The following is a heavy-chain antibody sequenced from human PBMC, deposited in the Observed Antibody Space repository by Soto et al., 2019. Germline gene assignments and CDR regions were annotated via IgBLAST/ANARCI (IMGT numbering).Heavy chain of an antibody. CDR1: GFTFSSHG. J-gene: IGHJ2*01. CDR2: IGTTTDSM. V-gene: IGHV3-48*02. CDR3: ARPAAGSYWYFDL. Sequence: PGGSLRLSCAASGFTFSSHGMNWVRKAPRKGLEWVSYIGTTTDSMFYADSVKGRFTISRDNARNSLYLQMSSLRDEDTAVYYCARPAAGSYWYFDLWGRGTLVTVSS. D-gene: IGHD6-13*01.